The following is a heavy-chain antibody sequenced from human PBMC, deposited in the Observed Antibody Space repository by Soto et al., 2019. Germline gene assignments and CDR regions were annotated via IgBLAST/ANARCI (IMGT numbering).Heavy chain of an antibody. CDR3: ARGFGRFTY. CDR2: IDGSGATK. D-gene: IGHD3-10*01. V-gene: IGHV3-48*03. J-gene: IGHJ4*02. Sequence: PGGSLRLSCGVSGFTFNDFEMNWVRQAPGKGPEWLAYIDGSGATKKYADSVRGRFTISRDNPNNSLFLQMSSLSAADTAIYYCARGFGRFTYWGQGTLVSVSS. CDR1: GFTFNDFE.